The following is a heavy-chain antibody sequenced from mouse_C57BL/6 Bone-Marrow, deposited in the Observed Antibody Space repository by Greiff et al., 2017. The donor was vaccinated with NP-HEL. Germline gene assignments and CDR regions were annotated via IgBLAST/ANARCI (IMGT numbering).Heavy chain of an antibody. CDR3: ARQGLYFDY. CDR2: ISGGGGNT. CDR1: GFTFSSYT. Sequence: VQLKESGGGLVKPGGSLKLSCAASGFTFSSYTMSWVRQTPEKRLEWVATISGGGGNTYYPDSVKGRFTISRDNAKNTLYLQMSSLRSEDTALYYCARQGLYFDYWGQGTTLTVSS. J-gene: IGHJ2*01. D-gene: IGHD3-1*01. V-gene: IGHV5-9*01.